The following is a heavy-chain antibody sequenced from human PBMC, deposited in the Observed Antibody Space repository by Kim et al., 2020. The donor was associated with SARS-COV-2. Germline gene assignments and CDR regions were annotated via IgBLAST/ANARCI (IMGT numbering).Heavy chain of an antibody. CDR3: ARTITIFGVVIQPLSGWFDP. CDR2: IIPIFGTA. D-gene: IGHD3-3*01. Sequence: SVKVSCKASGGTFSSYAISWVRQAPGQGLEWMGGIIPIFGTANYAQKFQGRVTITADESTSTAYMELSSLRSEDTAVYYCARTITIFGVVIQPLSGWFDPWGQGTLVTVSS. J-gene: IGHJ5*02. V-gene: IGHV1-69*13. CDR1: GGTFSSYA.